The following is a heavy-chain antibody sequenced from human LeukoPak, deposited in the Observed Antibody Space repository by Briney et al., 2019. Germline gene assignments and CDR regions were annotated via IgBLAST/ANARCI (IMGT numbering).Heavy chain of an antibody. CDR1: GFTFSSYA. Sequence: PGGSLRLSCAASGFTFSSYAMSWVRQAPGKGLEWVSAISGSGGGTYYADSVKGRFTISRDNSKNTLYLQMNSLRAEDTAVYYCAKSSRTEWLRLLSYFDYWGQGTLVTVSS. CDR2: ISGSGGGT. D-gene: IGHD5-12*01. CDR3: AKSSRTEWLRLLSYFDY. J-gene: IGHJ4*02. V-gene: IGHV3-23*01.